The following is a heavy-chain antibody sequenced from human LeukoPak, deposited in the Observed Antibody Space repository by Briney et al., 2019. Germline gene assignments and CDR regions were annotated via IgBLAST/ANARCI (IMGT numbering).Heavy chain of an antibody. D-gene: IGHD5-24*01. V-gene: IGHV3-30*02. Sequence: PGGSLRLSCAASGFTFSSCGMHWVRQAPGKGLEWVAFIRYDGSNKYYADSVKGRFTISRDNSKNTLYLQMNSLRAEDTAVYYCAKAGAVMATITNFDYWGQGTLVTVSS. CDR3: AKAGAVMATITNFDY. CDR2: IRYDGSNK. CDR1: GFTFSSCG. J-gene: IGHJ4*02.